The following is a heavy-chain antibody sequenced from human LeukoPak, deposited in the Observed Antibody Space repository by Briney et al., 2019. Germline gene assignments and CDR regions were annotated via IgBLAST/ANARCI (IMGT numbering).Heavy chain of an antibody. CDR2: ISNNEEST. V-gene: IGHV3-23*01. CDR1: GIILKNYA. D-gene: IGHD1-26*01. CDR3: AKDRPYYS. Sequence: GGSLRLSCAGSGIILKNYAMSWVRQAPGKGLEWISAISNNEESTFYADTVKGRFTISRDNSKNTLYLQMNSLRAEDTAVYYCAKDRPYYSWGQGTLVTVSS. J-gene: IGHJ5*02.